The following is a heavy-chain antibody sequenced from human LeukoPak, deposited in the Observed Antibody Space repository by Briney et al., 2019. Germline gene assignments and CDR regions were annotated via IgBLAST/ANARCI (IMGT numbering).Heavy chain of an antibody. CDR1: GGSISSYY. J-gene: IGHJ4*02. CDR3: ARAQLRRTTVDFDY. CDR2: IYTTGST. V-gene: IGHV4-4*07. Sequence: TSETLSLTCTVSGGSISSYYWSWIRQPAGKGLERIGRIYTTGSTNYNPSLKSRVTISVDTSKNQFSLKLSSVTAADTALYYCARAQLRRTTVDFDYWGQGTLVTVSS. D-gene: IGHD4-23*01.